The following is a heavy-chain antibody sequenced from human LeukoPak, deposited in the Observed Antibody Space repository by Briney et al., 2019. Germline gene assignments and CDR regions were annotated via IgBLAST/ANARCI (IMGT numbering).Heavy chain of an antibody. CDR2: IYTSGST. CDR3: AREYTYGHAGGFDP. CDR1: GGSISNFY. J-gene: IGHJ5*02. V-gene: IGHV4-4*07. Sequence: SETLSLTCTVSGGSISNFYWNWIRQPAGKGLEWIGRIYTSGSTNDNPSLKSRVTMSLDTSKNQFSLRLSSVTAADTAVFYCAREYTYGHAGGFDPWGQGTQVTVSS. D-gene: IGHD5-18*01.